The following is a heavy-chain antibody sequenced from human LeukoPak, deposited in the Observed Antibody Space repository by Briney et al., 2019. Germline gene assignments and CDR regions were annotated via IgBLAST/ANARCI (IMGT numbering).Heavy chain of an antibody. CDR3: ARGPRYYDY. CDR1: GGAFSGNE. CDR2: INHSGST. V-gene: IGHV4-34*01. J-gene: IGHJ4*02. Sequence: SETVYLTCAVYGGAFSGNEWSWIRHPPWKGLEWIGEINHSGSTNYNPSLKSRVTISVDTSKNQFSLKLSSVTAADTAVYYCARGPRYYDYWGQGTLVTVSS.